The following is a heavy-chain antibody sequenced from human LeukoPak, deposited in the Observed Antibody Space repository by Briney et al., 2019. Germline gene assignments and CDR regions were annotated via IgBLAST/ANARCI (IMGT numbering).Heavy chain of an antibody. Sequence: PGGSLRLSCAASGFSLSAYWMTWVRQAPGKGLEWVAVIWYDAINKYYADSVKGRFTISRDNSKDMLYLQMNSLRAEDTAVYYCARIYLKLASASWGQGTLVTVSS. CDR1: GFSLSAYW. D-gene: IGHD3-10*01. J-gene: IGHJ5*02. CDR3: ARIYLKLASAS. V-gene: IGHV3-33*08. CDR2: IWYDAINK.